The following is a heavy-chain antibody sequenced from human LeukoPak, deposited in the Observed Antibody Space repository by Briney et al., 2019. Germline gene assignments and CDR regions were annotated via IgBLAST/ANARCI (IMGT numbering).Heavy chain of an antibody. CDR3: ARSHTAMVLVY. V-gene: IGHV1-46*01. CDR2: INPSGGST. Sequence: GASVKVSCKASGYTFTSYYMHWVRQAPGQGLEWMGIINPSGGSTSYAQKFQGRVTMTRDTSTTTVYMELSSLRSEDTAVYYCARSHTAMVLVYWGQGTLVTVSS. CDR1: GYTFTSYY. D-gene: IGHD5-18*01. J-gene: IGHJ4*02.